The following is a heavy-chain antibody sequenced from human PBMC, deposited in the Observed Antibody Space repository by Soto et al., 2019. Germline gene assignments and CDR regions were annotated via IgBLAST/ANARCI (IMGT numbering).Heavy chain of an antibody. CDR2: ISYDGSNK. CDR3: AKGMGSYVTIDY. V-gene: IGHV3-30*18. D-gene: IGHD1-26*01. Sequence: QVQLVESGGGVVQPGRSLRLSCAASGFTFSSYGMHWVRQAPGKGLEWVAVISYDGSNKYYADSVKGRFTISRDNSKNTLYPQMHSLRTEDTAVYYCAKGMGSYVTIDYWGQGTLVTVSS. CDR1: GFTFSSYG. J-gene: IGHJ4*02.